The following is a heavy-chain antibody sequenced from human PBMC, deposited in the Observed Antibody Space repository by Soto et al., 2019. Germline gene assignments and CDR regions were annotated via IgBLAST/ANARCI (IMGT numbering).Heavy chain of an antibody. CDR1: GFTVSSNY. CDR2: IYSGGST. D-gene: IGHD6-19*01. V-gene: IGHV3-66*01. CDR3: AREGRSTRKGHSSGYYYGMDV. Sequence: QPGGSLRLSCAASGFTVSSNYMSWVRQAPGKGLEWVSVIYSGGSTYYADSVKGRFTISRDNSKNTLYLQMNSLRAEDTAVYYCAREGRSTRKGHSSGYYYGMDVWGQGTTVTVSS. J-gene: IGHJ6*02.